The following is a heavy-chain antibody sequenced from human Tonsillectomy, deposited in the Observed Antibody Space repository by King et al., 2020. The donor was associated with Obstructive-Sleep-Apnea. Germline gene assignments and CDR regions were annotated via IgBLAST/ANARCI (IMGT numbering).Heavy chain of an antibody. V-gene: IGHV3-73*01. CDR1: GFNFSGSA. CDR3: VSITSEYNNSSSVLDY. CDR2: IRNKANNYAT. Sequence: EVQLVESGGGLVQPGGSLKLSCAASGFNFSGSAMHWVRQASGKGLEWVGRIRNKANNYATAYAASVKGRFTISRDDSKNTASLQMNSLITEDTAGYYCVSITSEYNNSSSVLDYWGQGTLVTVSS. J-gene: IGHJ4*02. D-gene: IGHD6-6*01.